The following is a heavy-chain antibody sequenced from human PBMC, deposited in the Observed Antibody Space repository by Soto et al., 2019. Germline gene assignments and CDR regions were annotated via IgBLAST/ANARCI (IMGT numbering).Heavy chain of an antibody. CDR2: IYYSGYT. CDR3: ARHNGPLYVGYYYDMDV. J-gene: IGHJ6*02. V-gene: IGHV4-39*01. CDR1: GGSISSYY. D-gene: IGHD3-16*01. Sequence: XXTLSLPFTVSGGSISSYYWCWILQPPGKGLEWIGSIYYSGYTYYNPSLKSRVTISVDTSKNQFSLKLSSVTAADTAVYYCARHNGPLYVGYYYDMDVWGQGTTVTVSS.